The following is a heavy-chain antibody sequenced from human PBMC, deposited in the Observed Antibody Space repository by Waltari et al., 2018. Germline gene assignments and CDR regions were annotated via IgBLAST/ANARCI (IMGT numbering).Heavy chain of an antibody. V-gene: IGHV4-4*02. CDR3: AGDRAIGLFFDY. CDR1: GDSISSNYW. D-gene: IGHD2-2*01. Sequence: QVQLQESGPGLVEPSGTLSLTCAVSGDSISSNYWWSWVRQSPGKGLEWIGQIHHSGRTHYTPSFESRLSMSVDRSKNQFSLNLNSVTAADTAVYYCAGDRAIGLFFDYWGQGTLVTVSS. J-gene: IGHJ4*02. CDR2: IHHSGRT.